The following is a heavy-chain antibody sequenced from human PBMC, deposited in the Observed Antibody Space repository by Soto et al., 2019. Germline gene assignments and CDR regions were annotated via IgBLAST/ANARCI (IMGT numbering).Heavy chain of an antibody. D-gene: IGHD4-17*01. J-gene: IGHJ4*02. CDR2: IKQDGSEK. Sequence: EVQLVESGGGLVQPGGSLRVSCAASGFTFSSYWMSWVRQAPGEGLEWVANIKQDGSEKYYVDSVKGRFTISRDNAKNSLFLQMNSLRAEDTAVYYCARTTTVTTPRHFDYWGQGTLVTVSS. CDR3: ARTTTVTTPRHFDY. CDR1: GFTFSSYW. V-gene: IGHV3-7*01.